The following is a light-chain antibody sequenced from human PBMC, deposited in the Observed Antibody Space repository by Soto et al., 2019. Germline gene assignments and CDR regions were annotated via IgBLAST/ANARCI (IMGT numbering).Light chain of an antibody. CDR1: QGISTY. CDR2: AAS. J-gene: IGKJ1*01. V-gene: IGKV1-39*01. Sequence: DIQMTQSPPSLSASVGDRLTITCRASQGISTYLNWYRQKPGKAPELLIYAASSLQSGVPSRFSGSGSGTDFTLTITNLQPEDFATYSCQQSYNSPQTFGQGTKVDIK. CDR3: QQSYNSPQT.